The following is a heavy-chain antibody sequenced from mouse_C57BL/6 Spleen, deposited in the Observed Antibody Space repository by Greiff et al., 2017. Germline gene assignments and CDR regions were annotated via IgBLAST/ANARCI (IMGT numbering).Heavy chain of an antibody. Sequence: EVKLVESGGGLVKPGGSLKLSCAASGFTFSDYGMHWVRQAPEKGLEWVAYISSSSSTFYYADTVKGRFTISRDNAKNTLFLQMTSLRSEDTAMYYCASIVGYAMDYWGQGTSVTVSS. CDR1: GFTFSDYG. CDR2: ISSSSSTF. V-gene: IGHV5-17*01. CDR3: ASIVGYAMDY. J-gene: IGHJ4*01.